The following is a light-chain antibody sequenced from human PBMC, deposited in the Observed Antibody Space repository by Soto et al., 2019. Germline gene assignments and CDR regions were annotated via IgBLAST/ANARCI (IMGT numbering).Light chain of an antibody. CDR2: DAS. CDR1: QSVSRY. CDR3: QQRSNWPPYT. J-gene: IGKJ2*01. V-gene: IGKV3-11*01. Sequence: EIVLTQSPATLSLSPGERATLSCRASQSVSRYLAWYQQKPGQAPRLLIYDASNRATGIPARFSGSGYGTDFNLTISSREPEDFAFYYCQQRSNWPPYTFGQGTKLEIK.